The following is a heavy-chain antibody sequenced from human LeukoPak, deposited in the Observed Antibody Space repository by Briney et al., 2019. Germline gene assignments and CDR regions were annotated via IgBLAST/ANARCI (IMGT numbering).Heavy chain of an antibody. CDR2: INPNSGGT. V-gene: IGHV1-2*02. Sequence: ASVKDSCKASGYTFTGYYMHWVRQAPGQGLEWMGWINPNSGGTNYAQKFQGRVTMTRDTSISTAYMELSRLRSDDTAVYYCARVYGSHDAFDIWGQGTMVTVSS. J-gene: IGHJ3*02. D-gene: IGHD1-26*01. CDR3: ARVYGSHDAFDI. CDR1: GYTFTGYY.